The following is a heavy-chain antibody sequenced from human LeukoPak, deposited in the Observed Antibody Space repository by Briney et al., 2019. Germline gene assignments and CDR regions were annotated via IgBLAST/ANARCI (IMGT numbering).Heavy chain of an antibody. CDR3: ARGWGSGGFVIDY. Sequence: SETLSLTLSISGGSISSYYWSCIRQPPGKGLEYIAYIYYTGITNYNSSLKSRVTISVDTSKNQSSLKLSSVTAADTAVYYCARGWGSGGFVIDYWGQGALVTVSS. D-gene: IGHD3-10*01. CDR1: GGSISSYY. CDR2: IYYTGIT. V-gene: IGHV4-59*01. J-gene: IGHJ4*02.